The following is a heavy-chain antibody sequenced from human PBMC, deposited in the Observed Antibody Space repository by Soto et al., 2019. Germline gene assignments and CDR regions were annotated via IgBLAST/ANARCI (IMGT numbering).Heavy chain of an antibody. Sequence: GGSLRLSCAASGFTFSSYAMHWVRQAPGKGLEWVPVISYDGSNKYYADSVKGRFTISRDNSKNTLYLQMNSLRAEDTAVYYCARDRFVAVFDYWGQGTLVTVSS. CDR2: ISYDGSNK. J-gene: IGHJ4*02. CDR3: ARDRFVAVFDY. CDR1: GFTFSSYA. D-gene: IGHD6-19*01. V-gene: IGHV3-30-3*01.